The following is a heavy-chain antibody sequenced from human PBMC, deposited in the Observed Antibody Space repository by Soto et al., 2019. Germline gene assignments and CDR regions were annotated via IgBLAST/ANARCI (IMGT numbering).Heavy chain of an antibody. CDR2: ISIRSGYI. CDR3: ARAHEDYDSTFDY. CDR1: GFTFSSHT. D-gene: IGHD5-12*01. V-gene: IGHV3-21*01. J-gene: IGHJ4*02. Sequence: GGSLRLSCAASGFTFSSHTMIWVRQAPGKGLEWVSSISIRSGYIYYTDSVRGRFTISRDNAENLLYLQMNGLRADDTAVYYCARAHEDYDSTFDYWGQGTLVTVSS.